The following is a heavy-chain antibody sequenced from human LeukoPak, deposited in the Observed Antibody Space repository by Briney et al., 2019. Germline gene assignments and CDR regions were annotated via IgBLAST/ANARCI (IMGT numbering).Heavy chain of an antibody. J-gene: IGHJ4*02. CDR2: ISNTGGST. V-gene: IGHV3-23*01. D-gene: IGHD6-13*01. CDR3: AKDLRYSTTWYYFDY. CDR1: GFTFSNYA. Sequence: GRSLRLSCAASGFTFSNYAMSWVRQAPGKGLEWVSTISNTGGSTYYADSVKGRFTISRDNSKNTLYLKMNSLRADDTAVYYCAKDLRYSTTWYYFDYWGQGTLVTVSS.